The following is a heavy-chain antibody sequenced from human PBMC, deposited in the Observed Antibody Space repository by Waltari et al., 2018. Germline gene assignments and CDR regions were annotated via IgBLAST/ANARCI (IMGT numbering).Heavy chain of an antibody. CDR1: GGSFSGYY. Sequence: QVQLQQWGAGLLKPSETLSLTCAVYGGSFSGYYWSWIRQPPGKGLAWIGEINHSGRTNYNPPLKSRVTISVDTSKNQFSLKLSSVTAADTAVYYCASRYCSSTSCLYFDYWGQGTLVTVSS. V-gene: IGHV4-34*01. D-gene: IGHD2-2*01. CDR3: ASRYCSSTSCLYFDY. CDR2: INHSGRT. J-gene: IGHJ4*02.